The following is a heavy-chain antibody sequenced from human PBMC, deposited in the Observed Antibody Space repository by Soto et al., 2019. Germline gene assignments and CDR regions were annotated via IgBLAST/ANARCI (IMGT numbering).Heavy chain of an antibody. CDR3: AKATSSTSRLYDY. Sequence: GGSLRLSCAASGFTFSSYAMSWVRPAPGKGLEWVSAISGSGGSTYYADSVKGRFTISRDNSKNTLYLQMNSLRAEDTAVYYCAKATSSTSRLYDYWGQGTLVTVSS. CDR2: ISGSGGST. D-gene: IGHD2-2*01. CDR1: GFTFSSYA. V-gene: IGHV3-23*01. J-gene: IGHJ4*02.